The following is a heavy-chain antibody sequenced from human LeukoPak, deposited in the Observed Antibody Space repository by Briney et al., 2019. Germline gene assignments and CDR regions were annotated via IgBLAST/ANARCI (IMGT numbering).Heavy chain of an antibody. J-gene: IGHJ6*03. V-gene: IGHV2-70*11. CDR2: IDWDDDK. D-gene: IGHD3-3*01. CDR1: GFSLSTGAMS. CDR3: ARVKGYIRGYYSNYYYYMDV. Sequence: SGPALVKPTQTLTLTCTFSGFSLSTGAMSVSWLRQPPGKALEWLARIDWDDDKYYSTSLKTRLTISKDTSKNQVVLTMTNMDPVDTATYYCARVKGYIRGYYSNYYYYMDVWGKGTTVTVSS.